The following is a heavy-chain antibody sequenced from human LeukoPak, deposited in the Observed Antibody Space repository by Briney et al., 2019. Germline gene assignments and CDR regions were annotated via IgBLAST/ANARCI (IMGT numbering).Heavy chain of an antibody. Sequence: GGSLRLSCAASGFTFSDYYMSWIRQAPGKGLEWVSYISSSGNTIYYADSVKGRFTISRDNAKNSLYLQMNSLRAEDTAVYYCARDSWSSSSFDYWGQGTLVTVSS. D-gene: IGHD6-6*01. J-gene: IGHJ4*02. CDR2: ISSSGNTI. CDR1: GFTFSDYY. V-gene: IGHV3-11*04. CDR3: ARDSWSSSSFDY.